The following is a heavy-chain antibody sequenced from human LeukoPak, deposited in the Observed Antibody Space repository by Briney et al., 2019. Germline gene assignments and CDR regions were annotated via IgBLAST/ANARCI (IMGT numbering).Heavy chain of an antibody. CDR1: GYTFTGYY. CDR3: ARVDFDWLLGFDY. D-gene: IGHD3-9*01. Sequence: ASVKVSCKASGYTFTGYYMHWVRQAPGQGLEWMGIINPSGGSTSYAQKFQGRVTMTRDMSTSTVYMELSSLRSEDTAVYYCARVDFDWLLGFDYWGQGTLVTVSS. J-gene: IGHJ4*02. V-gene: IGHV1-46*01. CDR2: INPSGGST.